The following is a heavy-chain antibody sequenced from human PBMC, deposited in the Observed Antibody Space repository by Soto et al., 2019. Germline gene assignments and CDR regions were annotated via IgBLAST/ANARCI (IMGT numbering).Heavy chain of an antibody. J-gene: IGHJ4*02. V-gene: IGHV3-11*01. CDR3: ASHYDMWSGYLSPVDY. D-gene: IGHD3-3*01. Sequence: QVQSVESGGDLVKPGGSLRLSCAASGYTFSDYYTRWIRQAPGKGLEWISYIDTSGTKIYYADSVKGRFTITRDNAKNSLYLEMNSRRDEDTAVYYCASHYDMWSGYLSPVDYWGQGTLVTVSS. CDR2: IDTSGTKI. CDR1: GYTFSDYY.